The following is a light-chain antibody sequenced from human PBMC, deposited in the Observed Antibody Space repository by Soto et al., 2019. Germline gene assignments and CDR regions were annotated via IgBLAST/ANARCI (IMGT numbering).Light chain of an antibody. CDR3: QQYGSSPIT. V-gene: IGKV3-20*01. CDR1: QSVSGD. Sequence: EIVLTQSPATLSVSPGERATLSCRASQSVSGDLAWYHHKPGQAPRLLIYGASSRATGIPDRFSGSGSGTDFTLTISRLEPEDFAVYYCQQYGSSPITFGQGTRLEIK. J-gene: IGKJ5*01. CDR2: GAS.